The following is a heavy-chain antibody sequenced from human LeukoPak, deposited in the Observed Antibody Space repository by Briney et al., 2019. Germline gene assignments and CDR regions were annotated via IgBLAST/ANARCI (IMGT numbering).Heavy chain of an antibody. V-gene: IGHV4-59*08. Sequence: PSETLSLTCTVSGGSLRSYNWNWIRQPPEKGLEWIGSISETGSTNYNSSLENRITLSLDTSKSQISLNLRSATVADTAVYYCARQDALGKFPPPYYMDVWGRGTTVIVS. CDR1: GGSLRSYN. D-gene: IGHD1-26*01. CDR2: ISETGST. CDR3: ARQDALGKFPPPYYMDV. J-gene: IGHJ6*03.